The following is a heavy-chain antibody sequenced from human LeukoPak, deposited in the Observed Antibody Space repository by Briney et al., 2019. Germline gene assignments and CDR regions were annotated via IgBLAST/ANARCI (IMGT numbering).Heavy chain of an antibody. CDR1: GGSISSYY. CDR2: IYTIGST. V-gene: IGHV4-4*07. CDR3: ARGSSSYYRFDP. Sequence: SETLSLTCTVSGGSISSYYWSWIRQPAGKGLEWIGRIYTIGSTNYNPSLKSRVTMSVDTSKNQSYMKLSSVTAADTAVYYCARGSSSYYRFDPWGQGTLVTVSS. J-gene: IGHJ5*02. D-gene: IGHD6-13*01.